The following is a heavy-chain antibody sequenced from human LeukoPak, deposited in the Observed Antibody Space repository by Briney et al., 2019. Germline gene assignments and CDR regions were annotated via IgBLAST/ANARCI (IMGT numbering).Heavy chain of an antibody. Sequence: PSETLSLTCTVSGYSISSGYYWGWIRQPPGKGLEWIGSIYHSGSTYYNPSLKSRVTISVDTSKNQFSLKLSSVTAADTAVYYCARVSRRHTLDYWGQGTLVTVSS. V-gene: IGHV4-38-2*02. CDR2: IYHSGST. CDR1: GYSISSGYY. CDR3: ARVSRRHTLDY. J-gene: IGHJ4*02.